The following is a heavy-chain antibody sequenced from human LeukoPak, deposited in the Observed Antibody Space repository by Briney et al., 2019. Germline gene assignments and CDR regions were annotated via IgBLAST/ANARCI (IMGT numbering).Heavy chain of an antibody. CDR3: AREVGYYDSSGQEANWFDP. CDR1: GFTFSDYY. D-gene: IGHD3-22*01. Sequence: GGSLRLSCPASGFTFSDYYMSWIRQAPGEGLEWVSYISSSGSTIYYADSVKGRFTISRDNVKNSLYLQMNSLRAEETAVYCCAREVGYYDSSGQEANWFDPWGQGTLVTVSS. V-gene: IGHV3-11*04. CDR2: ISSSGSTI. J-gene: IGHJ5*02.